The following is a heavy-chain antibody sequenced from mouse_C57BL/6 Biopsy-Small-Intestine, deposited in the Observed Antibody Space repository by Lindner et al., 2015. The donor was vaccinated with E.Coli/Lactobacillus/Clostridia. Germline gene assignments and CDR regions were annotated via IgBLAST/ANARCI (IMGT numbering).Heavy chain of an antibody. CDR3: AKDYYGSSYDY. Sequence: VQLQESGGGLVKPGGSLQLSCAASGFTFSDYGMHWVRQAPEKGLEWVAYISSGSSTIYYADTVKGRFTISRDNAKNTLFLQMTSLRSEDTAMYYCAKDYYGSSYDYWGQGTTLTVSS. CDR1: GFTFSDYG. CDR2: ISSGSSTI. D-gene: IGHD1-1*01. V-gene: IGHV5-17*01. J-gene: IGHJ2*01.